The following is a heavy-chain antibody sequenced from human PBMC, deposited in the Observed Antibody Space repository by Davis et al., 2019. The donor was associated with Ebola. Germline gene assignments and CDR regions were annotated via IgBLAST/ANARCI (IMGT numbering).Heavy chain of an antibody. CDR2: IYSGGST. D-gene: IGHD2-2*02. CDR1: GFTVSSNY. V-gene: IGHV3-53*04. J-gene: IGHJ4*02. CDR3: ARYCSSTSCYTRGFDY. Sequence: PGESLKISCAASGFTVSSNYMSWVRQAPGKGLEWVSVIYSGGSTYYADSVKGRFTISRHNSKNTLYLQMNSLRAEDTAVYYCARYCSSTSCYTRGFDYWGQGTLVTVSS.